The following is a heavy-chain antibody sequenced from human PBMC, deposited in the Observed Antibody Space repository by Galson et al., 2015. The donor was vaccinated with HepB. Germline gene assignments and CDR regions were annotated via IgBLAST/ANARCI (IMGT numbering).Heavy chain of an antibody. V-gene: IGHV1-24*01. CDR3: ATVEYQLPPNYYYYGMDV. J-gene: IGHJ6*02. Sequence: SVTVSCKVSGSTLTELSMHWVRQAPGKGLEWMGGFDPEDGETIYAQKFQGRVTMTEDTSTDTAYMELSSLRSEDTAVYYCATVEYQLPPNYYYYGMDVWGQGTTVTVSS. CDR1: GSTLTELS. D-gene: IGHD2-2*01. CDR2: FDPEDGET.